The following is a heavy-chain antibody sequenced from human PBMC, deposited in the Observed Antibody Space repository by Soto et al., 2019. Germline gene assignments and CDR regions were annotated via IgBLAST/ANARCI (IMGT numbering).Heavy chain of an antibody. Sequence: QVQLVQSGAEVKKPGSSVRVSCRSSGDTFSSYIVNWLRLAPGRGLEWMGRVIPVLTTTDYAQNFRGRVTISADRSTNIVYLDLSSLRSDDTAVYYCARRRYCGYDCYHKHYYGMDVWGQGSLVTVAS. CDR2: VIPVLTTT. CDR3: ARRRYCGYDCYHKHYYGMDV. V-gene: IGHV1-69*08. D-gene: IGHD2-21*02. J-gene: IGHJ6*02. CDR1: GDTFSSYI.